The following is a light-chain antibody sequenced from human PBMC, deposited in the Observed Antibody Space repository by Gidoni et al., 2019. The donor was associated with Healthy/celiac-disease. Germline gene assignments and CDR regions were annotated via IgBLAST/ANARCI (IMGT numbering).Light chain of an antibody. J-gene: IGKJ5*01. CDR2: DAS. Sequence: EIVLTQSPAPLSLSPGERATLSCRASQSVSSYLAWYQQTPGQAPRLLIYDASNSATGIPARFSGSGSGTDFTLTISSLEPEDFAVYYCQQRSNWPPITFGQGTRLEIK. CDR1: QSVSSY. CDR3: QQRSNWPPIT. V-gene: IGKV3-11*01.